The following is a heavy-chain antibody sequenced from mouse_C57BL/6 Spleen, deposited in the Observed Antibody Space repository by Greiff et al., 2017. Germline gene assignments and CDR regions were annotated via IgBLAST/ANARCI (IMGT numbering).Heavy chain of an antibody. CDR3: TRDCGSGSAKGG. CDR2: IDPDTGGT. V-gene: IGHV1-15*01. D-gene: IGHD1-1*01. CDR1: GYTFTDYE. Sequence: QVQLQQSGAELVRPGASVTLSCKASGYTFTDYEMHWVKQTPVHGLEWIGAIDPDTGGTAYNQKFKGTAILTADKAASTAYMKLRSLTSEDSAVYYGTRDCGSGSAKGGWGQGASVTVAS. J-gene: IGHJ4*01.